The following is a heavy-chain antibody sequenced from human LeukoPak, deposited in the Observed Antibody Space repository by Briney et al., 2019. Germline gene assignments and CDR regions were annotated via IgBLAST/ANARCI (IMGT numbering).Heavy chain of an antibody. V-gene: IGHV3-33*01. D-gene: IGHD4-17*01. CDR1: GFTFSSYG. J-gene: IGHJ4*02. Sequence: GGSLRLSCAASGFTFSSYGMHWVRQAPGKGLEWVAAIWYDGSNKYYADSVKGRFTISRDNSKNTLYLQMNSLRAEDTAVYYCARVRFDGDPPDYWGQGTLVTVSS. CDR3: ARVRFDGDPPDY. CDR2: IWYDGSNK.